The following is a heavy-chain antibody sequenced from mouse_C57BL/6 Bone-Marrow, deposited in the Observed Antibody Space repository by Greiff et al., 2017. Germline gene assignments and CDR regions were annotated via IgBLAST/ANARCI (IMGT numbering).Heavy chain of an antibody. D-gene: IGHD1-1*01. CDR1: GFNIKDYY. Sequence: EVQLQQSGAELVRPGASVKLSCTASGFNIKDYYMHWVKQRPEQCLEWIGRIDPEDGDTEYAPKFQGKATMTADTSSNTAYLQLSSLTSEDTAVYDCTIPITTVVAGDYWGQGTTLTVSS. J-gene: IGHJ2*01. CDR2: IDPEDGDT. V-gene: IGHV14-1*01. CDR3: TIPITTVVAGDY.